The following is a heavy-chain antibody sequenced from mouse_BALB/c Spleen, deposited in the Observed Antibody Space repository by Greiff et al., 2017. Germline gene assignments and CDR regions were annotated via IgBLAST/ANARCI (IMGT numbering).Heavy chain of an antibody. Sequence: QVQLQQSGPGLVQPSQSLSITCTVSGFSLTSYGVHWVRQSPGKGLAWLGVIWSGGSTDYNAAFISRLSISKDNSKSQVFFKMNSLQANDTAIYYCARGNGNYLYAMDYWGQGTSVTVSS. J-gene: IGHJ4*01. CDR2: IWSGGST. D-gene: IGHD2-1*01. V-gene: IGHV2-2*02. CDR1: GFSLTSYG. CDR3: ARGNGNYLYAMDY.